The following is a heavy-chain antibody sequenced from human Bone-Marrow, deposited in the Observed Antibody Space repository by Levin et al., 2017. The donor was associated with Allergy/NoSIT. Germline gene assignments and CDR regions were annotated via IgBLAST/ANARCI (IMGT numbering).Heavy chain of an antibody. J-gene: IGHJ4*02. V-gene: IGHV3-53*01. Sequence: RGESLKISCAASGFTVSNNYMSWVRQAPGKGLEGVSIIYSGGNTYYTDSVKGRFTISRDSSKNTLYLQMNSLRAEDTAVYYCATSPTSGYWGQGTLVTVSS. CDR1: GFTVSNNY. CDR3: ATSPTSGY. CDR2: IYSGGNT.